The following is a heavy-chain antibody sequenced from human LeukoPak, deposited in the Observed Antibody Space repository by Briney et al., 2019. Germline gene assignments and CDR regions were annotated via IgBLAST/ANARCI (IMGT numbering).Heavy chain of an antibody. D-gene: IGHD1-26*01. V-gene: IGHV3-53*01. CDR3: ARGGSYLSAFDI. CDR2: IYSGGST. J-gene: IGHJ3*02. CDR1: GFTVSSNY. Sequence: GGSLRLSCAASGFTVSSNYMSWVRQAPGKGLEWVSVIYSGGSTYYADSVKGRFTISRDNAKNSLYLQMNSLRAEDTAVYYCARGGSYLSAFDIWGQGTMVTVSS.